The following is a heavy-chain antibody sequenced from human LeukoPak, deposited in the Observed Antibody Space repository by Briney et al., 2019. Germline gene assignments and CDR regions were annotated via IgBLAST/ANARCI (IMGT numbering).Heavy chain of an antibody. V-gene: IGHV1-46*01. D-gene: IGHD6-25*01. Sequence: GASVNVSCKASGYTFTTYYMHWVRQAPGQGLEWMGIINPNGGSTSYAQKFQGRVTMTRDMSTSTVYMELSSLRSEDTAVYYCTRGARRSASGDCFDYWGQGTLVTASS. CDR1: GYTFTTYY. CDR3: TRGARRSASGDCFDY. CDR2: INPNGGST. J-gene: IGHJ4*02.